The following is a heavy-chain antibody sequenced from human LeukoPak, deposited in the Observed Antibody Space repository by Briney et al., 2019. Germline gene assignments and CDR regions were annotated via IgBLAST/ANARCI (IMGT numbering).Heavy chain of an antibody. CDR1: GLTLSSYW. CDR3: ASRSIDS. CDR2: INEDGSQK. J-gene: IGHJ4*02. Sequence: GGSLRLSCVASGLTLSSYWMSWVRQAPGKGLEWVANINEDGSQKTYVDSVKGRFTISRDNAKKSLYLEMNSLRAEDTAVYYCASRSIDSWGQGTRVTVSS. V-gene: IGHV3-7*02. D-gene: IGHD3-10*01.